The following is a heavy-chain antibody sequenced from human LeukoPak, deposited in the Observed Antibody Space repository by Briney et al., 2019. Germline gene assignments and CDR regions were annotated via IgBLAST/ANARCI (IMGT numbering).Heavy chain of an antibody. CDR1: GFSFSSCA. CDR2: ISGSGGST. V-gene: IGHV3-23*01. J-gene: IGHJ4*02. CDR3: AKDRWIQLRLDY. Sequence: GGSLRLSCAASGFSFSSCAMSWVRQAPGKGLEWVSAISGSGGSTYYAASVKGRFTISRDNSKNTLYLQMNSLRAEDTAVYYCAKDRWIQLRLDYWGQGTLVTVSS. D-gene: IGHD5-18*01.